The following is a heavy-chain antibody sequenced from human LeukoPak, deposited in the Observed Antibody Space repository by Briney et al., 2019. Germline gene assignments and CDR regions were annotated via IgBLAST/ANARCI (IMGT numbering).Heavy chain of an antibody. D-gene: IGHD2-2*01. V-gene: IGHV3-21*01. Sequence: GGSLRLSCAASGFTFSSYSMNWVRQAPGKGLEWVSSISSSSSYIYYADSVKGRFTISRDNAKNSLYLQMNSLRAEDTAVYYCARDRCSSTSCYGGAAGYWGQGTLVTVSS. CDR2: ISSSSSYI. CDR3: ARDRCSSTSCYGGAAGY. J-gene: IGHJ4*02. CDR1: GFTFSSYS.